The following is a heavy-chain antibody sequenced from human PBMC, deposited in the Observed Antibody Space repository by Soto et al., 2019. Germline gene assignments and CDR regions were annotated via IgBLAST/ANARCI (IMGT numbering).Heavy chain of an antibody. J-gene: IGHJ4*02. CDR1: GFTFSSYA. CDR2: ISGSGSST. V-gene: IGHV3-23*01. Sequence: GGSLRLSCAASGFTFSSYAMSWVRQAPGKGLEWVSGISGSGSSTYYADSVKGRFTISRDNSKNTLSLQMNSLRAEDTAVYYCAKVSLDGSAGSRVRQPFDYWGQGTLVTLSS. CDR3: AKVSLDGSAGSRVRQPFDY. D-gene: IGHD2-15*01.